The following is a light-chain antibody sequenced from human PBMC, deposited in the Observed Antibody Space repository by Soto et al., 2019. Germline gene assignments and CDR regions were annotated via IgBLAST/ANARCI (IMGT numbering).Light chain of an antibody. V-gene: IGLV2-23*02. Sequence: QSALAQPASVSGSPGQSITISCTGTSSNVGSYKLVSWYQQHPGKAPKLMIFEVNKRPSGVSNRFSGSKSGNTASLTISGLKVEDEADYYCCSSGGSPTYXFGTGTKVTV. CDR3: CSSGGSPTYX. J-gene: IGLJ1*01. CDR2: EVN. CDR1: SSNVGSYKL.